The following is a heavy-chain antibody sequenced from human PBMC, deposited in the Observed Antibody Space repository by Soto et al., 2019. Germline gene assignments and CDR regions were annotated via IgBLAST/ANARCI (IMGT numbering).Heavy chain of an antibody. Sequence: SETLSLTCAVSGYSISSGYYWGWIRQPPGKGLEWIGYIYYSGSTYYNPSLKSRVTISVDTSKNQFSLKLSSVTAADTAVYYCARAGNSVKLFDYWGQGTLVTVSS. V-gene: IGHV4-38-2*01. CDR2: IYYSGST. CDR1: GYSISSGYY. D-gene: IGHD1-7*01. CDR3: ARAGNSVKLFDY. J-gene: IGHJ4*02.